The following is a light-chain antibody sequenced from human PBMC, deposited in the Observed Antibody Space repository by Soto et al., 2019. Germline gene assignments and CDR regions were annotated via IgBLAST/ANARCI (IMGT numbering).Light chain of an antibody. CDR3: QQYNNWPPIT. V-gene: IGKV3-15*01. J-gene: IGKJ5*01. CDR1: QSVSSN. Sequence: EIVMTQSPATLSVSPGERATLSCRASQSVSSNLAWYQQKPGQAPRLLIYDASNRATGIPARFSGSGSGTDFTLTISRLQSEDFAVYYCQQYNNWPPITFGQGTRLEIK. CDR2: DAS.